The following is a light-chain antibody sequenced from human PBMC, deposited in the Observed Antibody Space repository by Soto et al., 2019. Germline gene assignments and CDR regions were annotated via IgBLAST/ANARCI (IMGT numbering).Light chain of an antibody. CDR1: QSISIW. CDR2: KAS. CDR3: QQYNSDST. V-gene: IGKV1-5*03. Sequence: IQMTQSPSTLSASVGDRVTITCRASQSISIWLAWYQQKPGKAPKLLIYKASSLESEVPSRFSGSGSGTEFTHTINSLQPDDSATYYCQQYNSDSTFGQGTKVEIK. J-gene: IGKJ1*01.